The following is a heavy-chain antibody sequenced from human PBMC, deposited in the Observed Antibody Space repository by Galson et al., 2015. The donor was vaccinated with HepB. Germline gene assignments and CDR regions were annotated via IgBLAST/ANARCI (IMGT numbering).Heavy chain of an antibody. CDR3: AKDDIVGTTTGYFDY. Sequence: SLRLSCAASGFTLRTYAMSWVRQAPGKGLEWLSGISASGRITEYADSVKGRFTISRDNSKNTLYLQISSLRAEDTAVYYCAKDDIVGTTTGYFDYWGQGTLLIVSS. J-gene: IGHJ4*02. CDR1: GFTLRTYA. D-gene: IGHD1-26*01. CDR2: ISASGRIT. V-gene: IGHV3-23*01.